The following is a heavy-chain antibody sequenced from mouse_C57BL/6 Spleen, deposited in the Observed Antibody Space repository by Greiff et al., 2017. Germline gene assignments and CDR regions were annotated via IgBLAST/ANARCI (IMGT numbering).Heavy chain of an antibody. J-gene: IGHJ1*03. CDR2: IDPSDSET. V-gene: IGHV1-52*01. Sequence: QVKLQQPGAELVRPGSSVKLSCKASGYTFTSYWMHWVKQRPIQGLEWIGNIDPSDSETHYNQKFKDKATLTVDKSSSTAYMQRSSLTSDDSAVYYCARGNYYGSSYRYVDVWGTGTTVTVSS. CDR3: ARGNYYGSSYRYVDV. D-gene: IGHD1-1*01. CDR1: GYTFTSYW.